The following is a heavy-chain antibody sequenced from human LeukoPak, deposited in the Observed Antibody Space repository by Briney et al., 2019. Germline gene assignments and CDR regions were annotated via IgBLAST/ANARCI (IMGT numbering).Heavy chain of an antibody. J-gene: IGHJ4*02. CDR2: ITSDGSTT. D-gene: IGHD1-1*01. Sequence: GGSLRLSCAASGFTFTSYWMHWVRQAPGKGLVWVSLITSDGSTTIYADSVKGRFTISRDNAKNTLYLQMNSLRVGDTAVYYCVRDGSGTTPFDYWGQGTLVTVSS. V-gene: IGHV3-74*01. CDR3: VRDGSGTTPFDY. CDR1: GFTFTSYW.